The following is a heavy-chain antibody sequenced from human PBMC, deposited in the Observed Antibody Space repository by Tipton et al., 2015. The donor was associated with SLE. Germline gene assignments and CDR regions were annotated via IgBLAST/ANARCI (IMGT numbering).Heavy chain of an antibody. D-gene: IGHD1-1*01. J-gene: IGHJ3*02. CDR2: IYHNGDT. V-gene: IGHV4-38-2*01. CDR3: ARRSVQEAFDI. Sequence: TLSLTCPVSGSSISSGYYWGWIRQPPGKGLEWIGTIYHNGDTYYKSSLKSRVTISVDTSKNPFSLKLRSVTAADTAVYFCARRSVQEAFDIWGQGTMVTVSS. CDR1: GSSISSGYY.